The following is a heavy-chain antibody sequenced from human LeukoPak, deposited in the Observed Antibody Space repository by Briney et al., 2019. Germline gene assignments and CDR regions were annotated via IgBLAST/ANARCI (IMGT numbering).Heavy chain of an antibody. CDR1: GGSISSYY. CDR2: IYYSGST. D-gene: IGHD2-2*01. J-gene: IGHJ4*02. CDR3: ARSGDCSSTSCSIDY. V-gene: IGHV4-59*08. Sequence: PSETLSLTCTVSGGSISSYYWSWIRQPPGKGLEWIGYIYYSGSTNYNPSLKSRVTISVDTSKNQFSLKLRSVTAADTAVYYCARSGDCSSTSCSIDYWGQGTLVTVSS.